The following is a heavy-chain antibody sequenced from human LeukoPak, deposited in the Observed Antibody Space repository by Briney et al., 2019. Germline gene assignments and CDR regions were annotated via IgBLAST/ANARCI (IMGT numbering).Heavy chain of an antibody. V-gene: IGHV3-11*01. Sequence: GGSLRLSCTSTGFIFSDYYMSWIRQFPGKGLEWIAYISARGDVIYSVDSVKGRFTISRDNDKSLLYLQMNNLRADDTAVYFCAAELSPKVFDYRGQGTLVTVSS. CDR3: AAELSPKVFDY. CDR2: ISARGDVI. D-gene: IGHD1-26*01. CDR1: GFIFSDYY. J-gene: IGHJ4*02.